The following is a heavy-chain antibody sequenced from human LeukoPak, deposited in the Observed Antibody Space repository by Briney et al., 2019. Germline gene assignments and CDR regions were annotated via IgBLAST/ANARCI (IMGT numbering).Heavy chain of an antibody. Sequence: GGSLRLSCAASGFTFDEDGMSWVRQIPGKGLEWVAGINWNGGSTGYADSVKGRFTISRDNAKNSLYLQMNSLTVEDTALYHCARDTAVGYYYDSSGYLDYWGQGTLVTVSS. J-gene: IGHJ4*02. CDR3: ARDTAVGYYYDSSGYLDY. CDR1: GFTFDEDG. D-gene: IGHD3-22*01. CDR2: INWNGGST. V-gene: IGHV3-20*01.